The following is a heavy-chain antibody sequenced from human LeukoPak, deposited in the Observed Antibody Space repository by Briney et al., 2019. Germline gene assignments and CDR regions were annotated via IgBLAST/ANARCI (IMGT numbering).Heavy chain of an antibody. V-gene: IGHV4-34*01. D-gene: IGHD5-18*01. CDR2: INHSGST. CDR1: GGSFSGYY. Sequence: SETLSLTCAVYGGSFSGYYWSWIRQPPGKGLEWIGEINHSGSTNYNPSLKSRVTISVDTSKNQFSLKLSSVTAADTAVYYCAREDRGYSYGLWFDPWGQGTLVTVSS. CDR3: AREDRGYSYGLWFDP. J-gene: IGHJ5*02.